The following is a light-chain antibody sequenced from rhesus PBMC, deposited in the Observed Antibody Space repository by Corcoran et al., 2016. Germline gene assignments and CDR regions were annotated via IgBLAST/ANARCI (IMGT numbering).Light chain of an antibody. Sequence: DIQMTQSPSSLSASVGDRVTITCRASQGISSYFNWYQQKLGKAPKLLIYYAKRLESGVPSRFSGSGSGTEITLTISSLQPKDFATYYCQQYNSLPGTFGQETKVEIK. CDR3: QQYNSLPGT. CDR1: QGISSY. CDR2: YAK. V-gene: IGKV1-32*01. J-gene: IGKJ1*01.